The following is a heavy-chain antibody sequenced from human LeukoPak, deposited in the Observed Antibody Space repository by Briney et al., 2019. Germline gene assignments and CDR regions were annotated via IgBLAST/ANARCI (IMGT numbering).Heavy chain of an antibody. V-gene: IGHV3-21*01. CDR3: ARDHNDLTGTYWESFDC. CDR2: IGSSSTYI. Sequence: PGGSLRVSCAASGFTFSNYNINWVRQAPGKGLEWVSSIGSSSTYIYYADSVKGRFTISRDNAKNSLYLQMDSLAAEDTAVYYCARDHNDLTGTYWESFDCWGQGTLVTVSS. D-gene: IGHD1-26*01. CDR1: GFTFSNYN. J-gene: IGHJ4*02.